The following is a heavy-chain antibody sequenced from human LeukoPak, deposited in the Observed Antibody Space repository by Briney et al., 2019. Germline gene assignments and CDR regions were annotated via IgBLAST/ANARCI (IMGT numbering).Heavy chain of an antibody. J-gene: IGHJ6*03. CDR1: GGTFSSYA. CDR3: VRLVGYSGYDFYYYYMDV. Sequence: SVKVSCKASGGTFSSYAISWVRQAPGQGLEWMGGIIPIFGTANYAQKFQGRVTITTDESTSTAYMELSSLRSEDTAVYYCVRLVGYSGYDFYYYYMDVWGKGTTVTVSS. D-gene: IGHD5-12*01. CDR2: IIPIFGTA. V-gene: IGHV1-69*05.